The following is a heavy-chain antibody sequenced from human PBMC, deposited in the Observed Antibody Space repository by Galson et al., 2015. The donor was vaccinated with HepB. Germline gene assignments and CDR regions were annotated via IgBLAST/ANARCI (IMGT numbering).Heavy chain of an antibody. J-gene: IGHJ4*02. CDR2: IYHSGST. Sequence: LSLTCTVSGGSISSDSYYWGWIRQPPGKGLEWIGTIYHSGSTYYNPSLKSRVTISVDTSKNQFSLKLRSVTAAETAMYYCARTSYCSTTSCYFSGTYNFDYWGQGTLVTVSS. V-gene: IGHV4-39*01. CDR1: GGSISSDSYY. D-gene: IGHD2-2*01. CDR3: ARTSYCSTTSCYFSGTYNFDY.